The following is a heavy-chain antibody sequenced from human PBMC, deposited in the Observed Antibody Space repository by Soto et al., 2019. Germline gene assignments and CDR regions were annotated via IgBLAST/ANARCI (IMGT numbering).Heavy chain of an antibody. CDR2: IYYSGST. D-gene: IGHD3-10*01. CDR1: GSSISGYY. V-gene: IGHV4-59*08. Sequence: SETLSLTCIVSGSSISGYYWSWIRQPPGKGLEWIGYIYYSGSTNYNPSLKSRVTMSVDTSKNQFSLKLSSVTAADTAVYYCARRYGGGFDYWGPGTLVTVSS. CDR3: ARRYGGGFDY. J-gene: IGHJ4*02.